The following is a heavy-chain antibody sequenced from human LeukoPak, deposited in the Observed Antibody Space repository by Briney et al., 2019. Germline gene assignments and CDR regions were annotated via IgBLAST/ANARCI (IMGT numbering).Heavy chain of an antibody. CDR1: GFTFSSYW. D-gene: IGHD2-2*01. V-gene: IGHV3-7*01. Sequence: PGGSLRLSCAASGFTFSSYWMSWVRQAPGKGLEWVANIKQDGSEKYYVDSVKGRFTISRDNAKNSLYLQMNSLRAEDTAVYYCARARARGYCSSTSCYRQFDYWGQGTLVTVSS. J-gene: IGHJ4*02. CDR2: IKQDGSEK. CDR3: ARARARGYCSSTSCYRQFDY.